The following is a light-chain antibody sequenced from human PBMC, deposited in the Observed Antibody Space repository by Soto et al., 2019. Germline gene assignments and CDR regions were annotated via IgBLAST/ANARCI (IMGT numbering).Light chain of an antibody. CDR3: SSYRSGSTYV. CDR2: EVS. V-gene: IGLV2-14*01. J-gene: IGLJ1*01. Sequence: QSALTQPASVSGSPGQSITISCTGTSSDVGGYRYVSWYQQHPGKAPKLMIYEVSNRPSGVSNRFSGSKSGNTASLTISGLQAEDESDYYCSSYRSGSTYVFGTGTKVTLL. CDR1: SSDVGGYRY.